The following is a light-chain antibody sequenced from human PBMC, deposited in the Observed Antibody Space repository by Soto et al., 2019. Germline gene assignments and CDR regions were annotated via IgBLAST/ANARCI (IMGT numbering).Light chain of an antibody. CDR1: QRISTN. Sequence: EIVMTQCPATLSVSPGEGATLTCRASQRISTNLAWYQQRPGQALRLLIYDASTRATCIPARFSGIGSWTEFTLTISSLQSEDFAVYYCQQYHNWPRTFGQGTRV. J-gene: IGKJ1*01. V-gene: IGKV3-15*01. CDR3: QQYHNWPRT. CDR2: DAS.